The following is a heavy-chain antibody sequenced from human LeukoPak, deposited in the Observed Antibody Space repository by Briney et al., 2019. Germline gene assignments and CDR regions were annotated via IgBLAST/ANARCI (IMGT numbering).Heavy chain of an antibody. CDR1: GFPFSTAW. J-gene: IGHJ6*02. D-gene: IGHD3-9*01. CDR3: ARDPTIDILTGYPNYYYYYGMDV. Sequence: GSLRLSCAASGFPFSTAWMNWVRQAPGKGLEWVSSISSSSSYIYYADSVKGRFTISRDNAKNSLYLQMNSLRAEDTAVYYCARDPTIDILTGYPNYYYYYGMDVWGQGTTVTVSS. CDR2: ISSSSSYI. V-gene: IGHV3-21*01.